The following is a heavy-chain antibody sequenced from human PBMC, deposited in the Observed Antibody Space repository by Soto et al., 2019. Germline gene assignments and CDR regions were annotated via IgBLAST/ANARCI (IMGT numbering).Heavy chain of an antibody. CDR3: ARVGYCRGDCYFFAY. CDR2: IYQSGST. Sequence: SETLSLTCTVSGGSISSSSYSWTWIRQPPGKGLEWIGYIYQSGSTNYSPSLNSRVTISLDNSMNHFSLKLTSMTAADTAVYYCARVGYCRGDCYFFAYWVQGVLVTAPQ. CDR1: GGSISSSSYS. J-gene: IGHJ4*02. V-gene: IGHV4-30-2*01. D-gene: IGHD2-21*02.